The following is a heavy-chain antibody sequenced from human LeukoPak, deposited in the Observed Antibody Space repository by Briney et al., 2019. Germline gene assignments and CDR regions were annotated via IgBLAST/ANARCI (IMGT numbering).Heavy chain of an antibody. CDR1: GFTFSSYS. CDR2: ISSSSSYI. CDR3: ARDPGSPLGSLSPYYYYGMDV. Sequence: GGSLRLSCAASGFTFSSYSMNWVRQAPGKGLEWVSSISSSSSYIYYADSVKGRFTISRDNAKNSLYLQMNSLRAEDTAVYYCARDPGSPLGSLSPYYYYGMDVWGQGTTVTVSS. D-gene: IGHD3-10*01. V-gene: IGHV3-21*01. J-gene: IGHJ6*02.